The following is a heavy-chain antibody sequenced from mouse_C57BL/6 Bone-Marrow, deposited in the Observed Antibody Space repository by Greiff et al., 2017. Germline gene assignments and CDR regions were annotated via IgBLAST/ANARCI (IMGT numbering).Heavy chain of an antibody. CDR2: IWTGGGT. J-gene: IGHJ1*03. CDR3: ARNSYYYGSSYSYWYFDV. V-gene: IGHV2-9-1*01. CDR1: GFSLTSYA. D-gene: IGHD1-1*01. Sequence: VQLQESGPGLVAPSQSLSITCTVSGFSLTSYAISWVRQPPGKGLEWLGVIWTGGGTNYNSALKSRLSISKDNSKSQVFLKMNSLQTDDTARYYCARNSYYYGSSYSYWYFDVWGTGTTVTVSS.